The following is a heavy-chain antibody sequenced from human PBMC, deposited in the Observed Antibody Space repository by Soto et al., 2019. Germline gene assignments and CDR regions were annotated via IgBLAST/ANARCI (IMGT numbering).Heavy chain of an antibody. Sequence: PEKGVEWMGIINTSGGSKSYAQKFQGRVTMNRDTSTSTVYMELSSMRSEDTAVYYCARDTRDYDILTGLDYWGQGNLVTVSS. D-gene: IGHD3-9*01. J-gene: IGHJ4*02. CDR2: INTSGGSK. CDR3: ARDTRDYDILTGLDY. V-gene: IGHV1-46*03.